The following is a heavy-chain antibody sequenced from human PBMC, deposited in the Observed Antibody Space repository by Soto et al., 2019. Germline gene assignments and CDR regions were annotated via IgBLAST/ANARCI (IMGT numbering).Heavy chain of an antibody. Sequence: ASVKVSCKASGYTFTSYCISWVLQAPGQGLEWMGWISAYNGNTNYAQKLQGRVTMTTDTSTSTAYMELRSLRSDDMAVYYCARDYYGSGRGMDVWGQGTTVTVSS. J-gene: IGHJ6*02. CDR2: ISAYNGNT. CDR1: GYTFTSYC. CDR3: ARDYYGSGRGMDV. D-gene: IGHD3-10*01. V-gene: IGHV1-18*03.